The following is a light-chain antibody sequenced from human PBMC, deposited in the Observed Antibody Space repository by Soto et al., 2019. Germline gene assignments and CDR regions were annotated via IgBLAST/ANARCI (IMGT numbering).Light chain of an antibody. CDR1: LSNIGRSP. V-gene: IGLV1-44*01. Sequence: QSVLTPPPSASGTPGQRVTIACSGSLSNIGRSPVNWYQQLPGMAPRLHIYDNNQRPSGVPDRFSGSKSGTSASLAVGGLQFEDEADYYCATWDDNLKGPVFGGGTKLTVL. CDR3: ATWDDNLKGPV. J-gene: IGLJ3*02. CDR2: DNN.